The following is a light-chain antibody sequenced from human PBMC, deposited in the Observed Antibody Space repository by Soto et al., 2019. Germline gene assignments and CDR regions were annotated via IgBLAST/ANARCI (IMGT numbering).Light chain of an antibody. J-gene: IGKJ1*01. Sequence: DIVMTQSPLSLPVTPGEPASISCRSSQSLLHSNGYNYLDWYLQKPGQSPQLLIYLGSNRASGVPDRFSGSGSGTDFTLTISSLQAEDVAVYYCQQYLNIPRTFGQGTKVDI. CDR3: QQYLNIPRT. V-gene: IGKV2-28*01. CDR2: LGS. CDR1: QSLLHSNGYNY.